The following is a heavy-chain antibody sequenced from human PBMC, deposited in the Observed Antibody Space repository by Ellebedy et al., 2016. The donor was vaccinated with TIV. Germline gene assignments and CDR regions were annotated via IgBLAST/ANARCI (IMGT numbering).Heavy chain of an antibody. CDR1: GFTFSSYS. Sequence: GESLKISCAASGFTFSSYSMNWVRQAPGKGLEWISSITSSGGIFYAESMRGRFSISRDNAKNSLYLQMSSLRAEDTGLYYCARDVAGGWGDPWGQGSPVTVSS. CDR3: ARDVAGGWGDP. J-gene: IGHJ5*02. V-gene: IGHV3-21*01. D-gene: IGHD2-8*02. CDR2: ITSSGGI.